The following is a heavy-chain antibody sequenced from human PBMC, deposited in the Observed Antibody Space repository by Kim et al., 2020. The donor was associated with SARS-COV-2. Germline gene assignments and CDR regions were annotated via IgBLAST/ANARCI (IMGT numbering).Heavy chain of an antibody. CDR3: ARVSSPQLSYAFDI. CDR2: TRNKAKSFTS. V-gene: IGHV3-72*01. J-gene: IGHJ3*02. D-gene: IGHD1-1*01. CDR1: GFTFGDHY. Sequence: GGSLRLSCAASGFTFGDHYMDWVRQAPGKGLEWVAGTRNKAKSFTSAYAASVIGRFTISRDDSTNSLYLQMNSLKTEDTAVYFCARVSSPQLSYAFDIWGQGTMVTVSS.